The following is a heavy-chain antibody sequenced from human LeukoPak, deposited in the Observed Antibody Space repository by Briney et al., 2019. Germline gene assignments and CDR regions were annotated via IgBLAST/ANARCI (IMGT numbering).Heavy chain of an antibody. CDR3: AEGTTG. Sequence: GGSLRLSCATSGFTFSRHWMSWVRQAPGKGLEWVANINQDGSGKYYVDSVKGRFTISRDNAKNSLYLQMNSLRSEDTAIYYCAEGTTGWGQGTLVTVS. D-gene: IGHD1-1*01. CDR2: INQDGSGK. CDR1: GFTFSRHW. V-gene: IGHV3-7*01. J-gene: IGHJ1*01.